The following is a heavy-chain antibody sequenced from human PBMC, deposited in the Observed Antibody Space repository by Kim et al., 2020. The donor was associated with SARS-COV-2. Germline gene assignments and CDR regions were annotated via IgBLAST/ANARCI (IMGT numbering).Heavy chain of an antibody. CDR1: GGSFSGYY. CDR3: ARGPHIVVVTAIRGGAGAFDI. CDR2: INHSGST. Sequence: SETLSLTCAVYGGSFSGYYWSWIRQPPGKGLEWIGEINHSGSTNYNPSLKSRVTISVDTSKNQFSLKLSSVTAADTAVYYCARGPHIVVVTAIRGGAGAFDIWGQGTMVTVSS. D-gene: IGHD2-21*02. V-gene: IGHV4-34*01. J-gene: IGHJ3*02.